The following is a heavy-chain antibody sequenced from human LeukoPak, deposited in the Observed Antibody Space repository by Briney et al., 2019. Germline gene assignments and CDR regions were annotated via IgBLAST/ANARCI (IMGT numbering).Heavy chain of an antibody. CDR3: AKWRGGYYDFWSGYPNWFDP. V-gene: IGHV3-23*01. CDR1: GFTFSSYA. D-gene: IGHD3-3*01. CDR2: ISGSGGST. Sequence: PGGSLRLSCAASGFTFSSYAMSWVRQAPGKGLEWVSAISGSGGSTYYADSMKGRFTISRDNSKNTLYLQMNSLRAEDTAVYYCAKWRGGYYDFWSGYPNWFDPWGQGTLVTVSS. J-gene: IGHJ5*02.